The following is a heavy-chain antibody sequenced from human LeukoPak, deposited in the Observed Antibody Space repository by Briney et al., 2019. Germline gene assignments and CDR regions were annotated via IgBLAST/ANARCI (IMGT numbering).Heavy chain of an antibody. CDR2: IITIFGTA. CDR3: ARSGSVLQWLGDYYYYYGMDV. J-gene: IGHJ6*04. CDR1: GGTFSSYA. D-gene: IGHD6-19*01. Sequence: SVKVSCKASGGTFSSYAISWVRQAPGQGLEWMGGIITIFGTANYAQKFQGRVTITADESTSTAYMELSSLRSEDTAVYYCARSGSVLQWLGDYYYYYGMDVWGKGTTVTVSS. V-gene: IGHV1-69*01.